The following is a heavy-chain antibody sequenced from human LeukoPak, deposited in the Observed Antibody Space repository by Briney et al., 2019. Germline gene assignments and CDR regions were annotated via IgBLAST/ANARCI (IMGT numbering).Heavy chain of an antibody. Sequence: GGSLRLSCAASGFTFSTSAMSWVRQAPGKGLEWVSSIGTSGNTYYADSVKGRFTISRDNSKNTLYLQMNSLRAEGTAVYYCATRGSMRFFDSWGQGTLVTVSS. D-gene: IGHD2/OR15-2a*01. CDR1: GFTFSTSA. J-gene: IGHJ4*02. CDR2: IGTSGNT. CDR3: ATRGSMRFFDS. V-gene: IGHV3-23*01.